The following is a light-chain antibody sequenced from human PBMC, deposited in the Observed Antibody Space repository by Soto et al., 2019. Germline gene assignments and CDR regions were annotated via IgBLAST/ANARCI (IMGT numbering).Light chain of an antibody. CDR1: SSNIGAGYD. Sequence: QSVLTQPPSMSGAPGQRVTISCTGSSSNIGAGYDVHWYQQLPGTAPKVLIYGNSNRPSGVPDRFSGSKSGTSASLAITGLQAEDEADYHCQSYDSSLSVVFGGGTKLTVL. CDR3: QSYDSSLSVV. V-gene: IGLV1-40*01. CDR2: GNS. J-gene: IGLJ2*01.